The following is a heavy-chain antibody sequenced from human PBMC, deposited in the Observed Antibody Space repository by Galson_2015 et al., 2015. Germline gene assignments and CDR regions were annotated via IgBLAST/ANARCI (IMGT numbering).Heavy chain of an antibody. V-gene: IGHV6-1*01. CDR3: ARDSLTTVTTRWFDP. J-gene: IGHJ5*02. CDR1: GDSVSSNSAA. D-gene: IGHD4-17*01. Sequence: CAISGDSVSSNSAAWNWLRQSPSRGLEWLGRTYYRSEWYSDYAVSVKSRITINPDTSKNQFSLQLNSVTPEDTAVYYCARDSLTTVTTRWFDPWGQGTLVTVSS. CDR2: TYYRSEWYS.